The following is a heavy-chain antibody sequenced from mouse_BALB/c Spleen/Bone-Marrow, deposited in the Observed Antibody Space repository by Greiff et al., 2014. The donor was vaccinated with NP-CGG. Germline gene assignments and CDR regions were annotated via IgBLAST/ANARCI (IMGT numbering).Heavy chain of an antibody. CDR1: GFSLTSYG. CDR2: IWAGGST. J-gene: IGHJ1*01. D-gene: IGHD1-1*01. Sequence: VMLVESGPGLVAPSQSLSITCTVSGFSLTSYGVHWVRQPPGKGLEWLGLIWAGGSTNYNSALMSRLSISKYNSKSQVFLKMNSLQTDDTAMYYCARKDYGSRGGYFDVWGAGTTVTVSS. V-gene: IGHV2-9*02. CDR3: ARKDYGSRGGYFDV.